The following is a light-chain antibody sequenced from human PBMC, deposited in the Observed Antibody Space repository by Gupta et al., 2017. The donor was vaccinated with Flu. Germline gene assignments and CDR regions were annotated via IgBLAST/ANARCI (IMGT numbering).Light chain of an antibody. CDR1: SSDVGGYSY. V-gene: IGLV2-14*01. J-gene: IGLJ1*01. Sequence: HSALTQPASVSGSPGQPITISCTETSSDVGGYSYVSWYQQLPGKAPKLIIYEVSDRPSGVSNRFSGSKSGNTASLTISGLQSEDEADYYCSSYTGGITVNVFGTGTKVTVL. CDR3: SSYTGGITVNV. CDR2: EVS.